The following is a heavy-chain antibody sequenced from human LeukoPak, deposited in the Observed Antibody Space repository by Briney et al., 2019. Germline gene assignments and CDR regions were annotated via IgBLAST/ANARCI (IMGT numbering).Heavy chain of an antibody. Sequence: ASVKVSCKVSGYTLTELSMHWVRQAPGKGLEWMGGFDPEDGETIYAQKFQGRVTMTEDTSTDTAYMELSSLRSEDTAVYYCATTYLRYYYGSGSYFGLWGRGTLVTVSS. D-gene: IGHD3-10*01. CDR2: FDPEDGET. CDR3: ATTYLRYYYGSGSYFGL. CDR1: GYTLTELS. J-gene: IGHJ2*01. V-gene: IGHV1-24*01.